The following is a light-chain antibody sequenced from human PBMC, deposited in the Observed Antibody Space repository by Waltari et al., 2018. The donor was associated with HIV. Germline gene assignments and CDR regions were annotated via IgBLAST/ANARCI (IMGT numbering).Light chain of an antibody. V-gene: IGLV2-14*01. CDR3: SSYTSSNTLI. J-gene: IGLJ2*01. CDR1: SNDIGGYNF. Sequence: QSALTQPASVSGSPGQSITISCTGTSNDIGGYNFVSWYQHHPGKAPKLMISEVSKRPSGVSDRFSCSKSGNTASLTISGLQAEDEADYYCSSYTSSNTLIFGGGTRLTVL. CDR2: EVS.